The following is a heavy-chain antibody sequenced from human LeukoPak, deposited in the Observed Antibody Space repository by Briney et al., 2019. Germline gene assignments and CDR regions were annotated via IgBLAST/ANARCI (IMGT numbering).Heavy chain of an antibody. CDR2: IPHDGGKT. D-gene: IGHD3-3*01. CDR1: GFIFGGYA. J-gene: IGHJ4*02. CDR3: ARGFNDFWSGSQLEY. V-gene: IGHV3-30-3*01. Sequence: GGSLRLSCAASGFIFGGYAMHWVRQAPGKGLQWLAVIPHDGGKTYYADSVEGRFTISRDNSKSTVYLEINSLRSEDTAIYYCARGFNDFWSGSQLEYWGQGALVTVSS.